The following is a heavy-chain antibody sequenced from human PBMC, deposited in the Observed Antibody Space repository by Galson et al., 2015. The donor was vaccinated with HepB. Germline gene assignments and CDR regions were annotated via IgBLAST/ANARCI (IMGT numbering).Heavy chain of an antibody. V-gene: IGHV1-69*10. J-gene: IGHJ4*02. CDR1: GGTFSSYA. D-gene: IGHD3-16*02. CDR2: IIPIFGIA. CDR3: ARLDETFGGVIAQPNDY. Sequence: SVKVSCKASGGTFSSYAISWVRQAPGQGLEWMGGIIPIFGIANYAQKFQGRVTITADKSTSTAYMELSSLRSEDTAVYYCARLDETFGGVIAQPNDYWGQGTLVTVSS.